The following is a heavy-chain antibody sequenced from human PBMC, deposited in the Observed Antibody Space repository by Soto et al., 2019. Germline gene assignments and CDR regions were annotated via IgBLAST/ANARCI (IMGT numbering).Heavy chain of an antibody. D-gene: IGHD2-2*01. CDR3: ARLTPRIPAAAGWFDP. J-gene: IGHJ5*02. CDR1: GGSINNYY. CDR2: IYYSGST. Sequence: SETLSLTCTVSGGSINNYYWSWIRQPPGKGLECIGYIYYSGSTNYNPSLKSRVTISLDTSNNQFSLKLSSVTAADTAVYFCARLTPRIPAAAGWFDPWGQGTLVTVSS. V-gene: IGHV4-59*01.